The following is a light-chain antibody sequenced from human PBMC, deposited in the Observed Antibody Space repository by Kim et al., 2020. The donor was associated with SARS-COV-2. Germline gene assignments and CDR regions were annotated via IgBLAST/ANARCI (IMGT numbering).Light chain of an antibody. CDR3: QAWDSSTVV. V-gene: IGLV3-1*01. CDR2: QDS. J-gene: IGLJ2*01. Sequence: SGSAGQTASITWSGEKLGDKYACWYQQKPGQSPVLVIYQDSKRPSGIPERFSGSNSGNTATLTISGTQAMDEADYYCQAWDSSTVVFGGGTQLTVL. CDR1: KLGDKY.